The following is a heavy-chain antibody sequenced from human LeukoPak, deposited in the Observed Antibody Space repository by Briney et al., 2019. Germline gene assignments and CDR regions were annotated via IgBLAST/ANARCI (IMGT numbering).Heavy chain of an antibody. Sequence: SETLSLTCSVSNYCISSHYCWGWIRQPPGKGLEWIGSMYRPGNTYSNPSLKSRINISLDTSKNQFSLKLSSVTAADTAVYFCARFVGTTPFDYWGQGTLVTVSS. J-gene: IGHJ4*02. CDR1: NYCISSHYC. D-gene: IGHD1-14*01. CDR3: ARFVGTTPFDY. CDR2: MYRPGNT. V-gene: IGHV4-38-2*02.